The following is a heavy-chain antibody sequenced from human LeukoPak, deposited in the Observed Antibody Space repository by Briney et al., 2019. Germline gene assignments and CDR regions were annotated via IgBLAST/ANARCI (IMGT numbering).Heavy chain of an antibody. CDR2: ISYDGSNK. CDR1: RFTFSSCS. J-gene: IGHJ4*02. V-gene: IGHV3-33*05. Sequence: GGSLRLSWAAARFTFSSCSMHWVRQAPGKGLEWVAVISYDGSNKYYAGSVKGRFTISRDNSKSTLYLQMNSLRAEDTAVYYCARVRPGSNYVDFDYWGQGTLVTVSS. CDR3: ARVRPGSNYVDFDY. D-gene: IGHD4-11*01.